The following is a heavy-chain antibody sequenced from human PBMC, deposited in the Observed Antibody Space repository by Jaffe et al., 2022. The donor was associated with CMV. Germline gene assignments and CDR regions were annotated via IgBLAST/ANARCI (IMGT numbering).Heavy chain of an antibody. J-gene: IGHJ6*02. CDR2: INPSGGST. CDR1: GYTFTSYY. Sequence: QVQLVQSGAEVKKPGASVKVSCKASGYTFTSYYMHWVRQAPGQGLEWMGIINPSGGSTSYAQKFQGRVTMTRDTSTSTVYMELSSLRSEDTAVYYCARDRPSVRGVLPRYGMDVWGQGTTVTVSS. CDR3: ARDRPSVRGVLPRYGMDV. V-gene: IGHV1-46*01. D-gene: IGHD3-10*01.